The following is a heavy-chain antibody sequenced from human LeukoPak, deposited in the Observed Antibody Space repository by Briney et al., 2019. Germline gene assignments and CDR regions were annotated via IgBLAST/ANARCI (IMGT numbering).Heavy chain of an antibody. Sequence: GGSLSPSCAPSGFTLTSYAMSWVRQAPGEGLEWVSAIGGSGGGTHYADSVKGRFTISRYDYKNTLYLQMNSLRAEDTAVYDCARATVTSYIYYYMDVWGKGTTVTVSS. CDR1: GFTLTSYA. CDR2: IGGSGGGT. D-gene: IGHD4-17*01. J-gene: IGHJ6*03. CDR3: ARATVTSYIYYYMDV. V-gene: IGHV3-23*01.